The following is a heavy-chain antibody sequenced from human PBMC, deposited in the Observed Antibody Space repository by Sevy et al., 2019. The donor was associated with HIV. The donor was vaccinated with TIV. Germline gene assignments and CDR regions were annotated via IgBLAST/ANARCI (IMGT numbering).Heavy chain of an antibody. CDR2: IIPMFGTA. Sequence: ASVKVSCKASGRTFSNYAINWVRQAPGQGLEWMGGIIPMFGTANYVQKFQGRVTITADESTSTAYMELSSLRSEDTAVYYCAKSISWYASFDSWGQGTLVTVSS. J-gene: IGHJ4*02. CDR1: GRTFSNYA. CDR3: AKSISWYASFDS. D-gene: IGHD6-13*01. V-gene: IGHV1-69*13.